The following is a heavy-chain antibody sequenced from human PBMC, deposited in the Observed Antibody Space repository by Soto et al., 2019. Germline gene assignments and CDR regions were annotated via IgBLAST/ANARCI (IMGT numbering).Heavy chain of an antibody. CDR3: AKDRDGGGLVVPAAIDY. J-gene: IGHJ4*02. V-gene: IGHV3-23*01. CDR2: ISGSGGST. D-gene: IGHD2-2*01. CDR1: GFTFSSYA. Sequence: GGSPRLSCAASGFTFSSYAMSWVRQAPGKGLEWVSAISGSGGSTYYADSVKGRFTISRDKSKNTLYLQMNSLRAEDTAVDYCAKDRDGGGLVVPAAIDYWGQGTLVTVSS.